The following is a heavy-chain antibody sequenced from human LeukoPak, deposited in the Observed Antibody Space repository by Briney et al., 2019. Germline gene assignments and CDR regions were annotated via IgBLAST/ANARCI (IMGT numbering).Heavy chain of an antibody. D-gene: IGHD3-10*01. Sequence: GGSLRLSCAASGFTFNTYALHWVRQAPGKGLEWVAVMSYDGGHKYYADSVKGRFTISRDNSKNTLYLQMNSLRAEDTAVYYCASKLWFGEPYWGQGTLVTVSS. CDR2: MSYDGGHK. J-gene: IGHJ4*02. V-gene: IGHV3-30*14. CDR1: GFTFNTYA. CDR3: ASKLWFGEPY.